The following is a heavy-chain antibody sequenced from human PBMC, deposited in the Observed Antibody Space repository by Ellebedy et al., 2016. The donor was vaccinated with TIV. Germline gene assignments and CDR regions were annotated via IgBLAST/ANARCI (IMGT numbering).Heavy chain of an antibody. CDR2: MSSSGNT. D-gene: IGHD5-18*01. Sequence: MPSETLSLTCTVSYGSISSYYWSWIRQSPGKGLEWIGYMSSSGNTNYNPSLKSRVTTSIDTSKNQFSLRLSFVTAADTAVYYCASADTPDAFDIWGQGTMVTVSS. CDR1: YGSISSYY. CDR3: ASADTPDAFDI. J-gene: IGHJ3*02. V-gene: IGHV4-59*12.